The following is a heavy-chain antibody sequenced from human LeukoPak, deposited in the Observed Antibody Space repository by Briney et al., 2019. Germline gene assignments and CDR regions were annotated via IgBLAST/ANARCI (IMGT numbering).Heavy chain of an antibody. Sequence: SETLSLTCAVYGGSFSGYYWSWIRQPPGKGLEWIGEINHSGSTNYNPSLKSRVTISVDTSKNQFSLKLSSVTAADTAVYYCARDNVLQFLEWPRGWFDPWGQGTLVTVSS. J-gene: IGHJ5*02. CDR1: GGSFSGYY. D-gene: IGHD3-3*01. CDR2: INHSGST. CDR3: ARDNVLQFLEWPRGWFDP. V-gene: IGHV4-34*01.